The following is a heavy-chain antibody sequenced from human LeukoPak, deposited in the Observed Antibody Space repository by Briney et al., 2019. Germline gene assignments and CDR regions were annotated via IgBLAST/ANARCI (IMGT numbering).Heavy chain of an antibody. CDR3: ASVSGSGWLDY. J-gene: IGHJ4*02. CDR2: LKPNRCNT. V-gene: IGHV1-8*01. Sequence: ASAKVSCMPSGYTFTSYDINGVPAATERGVECMGWLKPNRCNTGYAQKFQGRVTMTTDTSTSTAYMELRSLRSDDTAVYYCASVSGSGWLDYWGQGTLVTVSS. CDR1: GYTFTSYD. D-gene: IGHD6-19*01.